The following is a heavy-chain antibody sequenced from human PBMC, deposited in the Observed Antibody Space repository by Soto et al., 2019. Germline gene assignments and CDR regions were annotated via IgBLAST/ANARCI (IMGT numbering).Heavy chain of an antibody. V-gene: IGHV1-18*01. CDR2: ISTYNGNT. J-gene: IGHJ4*02. Sequence: ASVKVSCKASGYTFASYGISWVRQAPGQGLEWMGWISTYNGNTKYAQKLQGRVTMTTDTSTSTAYMELRSLRSDDTAVFYCAREMVRGVGSDYWGQGTLVTVSS. CDR3: AREMVRGVGSDY. CDR1: GYTFASYG. D-gene: IGHD3-10*01.